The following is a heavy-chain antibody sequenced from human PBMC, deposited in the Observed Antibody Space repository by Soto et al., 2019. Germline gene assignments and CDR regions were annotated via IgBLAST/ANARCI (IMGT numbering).Heavy chain of an antibody. CDR1: GYTFTGYF. V-gene: IGHV1-69*13. Sequence: ASVKVSCKASGYTFTGYFMHWVRQAPGQGLEWMGWIIPIFGTANYAQKVQGRVTITADESTSTAYMELSSLRSEDTAVYYCAREHCSSTSCSSHWGQGTLVTVSS. CDR2: IIPIFGTA. CDR3: AREHCSSTSCSSH. J-gene: IGHJ4*02. D-gene: IGHD2-2*01.